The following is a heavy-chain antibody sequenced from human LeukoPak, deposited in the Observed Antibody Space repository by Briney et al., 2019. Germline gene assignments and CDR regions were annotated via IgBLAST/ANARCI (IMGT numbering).Heavy chain of an antibody. CDR1: GGSISSYY. D-gene: IGHD1-7*01. CDR2: IYYNGST. Sequence: SETLSLTCTVSGGSISSYYWSWIRQPPGKGLEWIGYIYYNGSTNYNPSLKSRITMSVDTSKNQFSLKLSSVTAADTAVYYCARMRTGTGELDYWGQGTLVTVSS. CDR3: ARMRTGTGELDY. J-gene: IGHJ4*02. V-gene: IGHV4-59*12.